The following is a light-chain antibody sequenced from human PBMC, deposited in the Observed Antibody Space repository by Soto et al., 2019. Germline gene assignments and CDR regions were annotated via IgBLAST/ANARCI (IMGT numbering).Light chain of an antibody. CDR3: MQGLETPPVT. CDR2: LAS. V-gene: IGKV2-28*01. J-gene: IGKJ5*01. CDR1: HIXXHTNGQNF. Sequence: ILLTHSPLSLRFNPGWPFSISCXSSHIXXHTNGQNFLDWYLQKPGQAPQLLIYLASIRASGVPDRFSGSGSGRQFTLKISRVEAEDVGVYFCMQGLETPPVTFGQGTRLEIK.